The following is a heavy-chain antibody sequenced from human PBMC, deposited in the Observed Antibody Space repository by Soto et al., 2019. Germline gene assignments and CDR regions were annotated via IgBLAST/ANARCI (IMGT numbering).Heavy chain of an antibody. CDR2: IYYSGST. CDR3: ARDGIAAAGTGLDY. J-gene: IGHJ4*02. D-gene: IGHD6-13*01. Sequence: SDTLSLTCTVSGGSISIYYWSWIRQPPGKGLEWIGYIYYSGSTNYNPSLKSRVTISVDTSKNQFSLKLSSVTAADTAVYYCARDGIAAAGTGLDYWGQGTLVTVSS. V-gene: IGHV4-59*01. CDR1: GGSISIYY.